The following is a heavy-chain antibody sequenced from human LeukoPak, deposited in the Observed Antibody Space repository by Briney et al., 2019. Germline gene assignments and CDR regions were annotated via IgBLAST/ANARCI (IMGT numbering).Heavy chain of an antibody. CDR3: ARGRHQLLSTHYYYYMDV. V-gene: IGHV4-61*02. CDR1: GGSISSGNYY. D-gene: IGHD2-2*01. CDR2: IYPSGST. Sequence: PSQTLSLTCIVSGGSISSGNYYWTWIRQPAGKGLEWIGRIYPSGSTNYNPSLKSRVTISVDTSKNQFSLKLSSVTAADTAVYYCARGRHQLLSTHYYYYMDVWGKGTTVTISS. J-gene: IGHJ6*03.